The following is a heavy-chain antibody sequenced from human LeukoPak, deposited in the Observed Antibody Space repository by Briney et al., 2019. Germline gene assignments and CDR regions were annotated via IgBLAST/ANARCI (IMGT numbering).Heavy chain of an antibody. J-gene: IGHJ4*02. CDR2: LNAGNGNT. V-gene: IGHV1-3*01. CDR3: ARAHPGYSSGWYVY. CDR1: GYTFTSYA. D-gene: IGHD6-19*01. Sequence: ASVKVSCKASGYTFTSYAMHWVRQAPGQRLEWMGWLNAGNGNTKYSQKFQGRVTITRDTSASTAYMELSSLRSEDTAVYYCARAHPGYSSGWYVYWGQGTLVTVSS.